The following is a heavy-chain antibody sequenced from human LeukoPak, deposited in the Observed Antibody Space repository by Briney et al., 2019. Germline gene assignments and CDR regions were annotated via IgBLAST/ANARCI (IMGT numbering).Heavy chain of an antibody. Sequence: ASVKVSCKASGYTFTGYYMHWVRHATGQGLEWMGWINSNRGGTNYAQTFQGRVTMTTDTSISTAYMELSRLRSDDTAVYYCAACDDCSSTSCYEKSIDYWGQGTLVTVSS. CDR3: AACDDCSSTSCYEKSIDY. CDR2: INSNRGGT. J-gene: IGHJ4*02. D-gene: IGHD2-2*01. V-gene: IGHV1-2*02. CDR1: GYTFTGYY.